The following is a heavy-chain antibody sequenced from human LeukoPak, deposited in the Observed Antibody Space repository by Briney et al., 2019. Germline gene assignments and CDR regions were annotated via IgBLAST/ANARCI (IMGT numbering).Heavy chain of an antibody. D-gene: IGHD1-26*01. CDR3: ARDGSSGSNDSGGY. CDR2: ISYDGSNK. J-gene: IGHJ4*02. CDR1: GFTFSSYA. Sequence: PGGSLRLSCAASGFTFSSYAMHWVRQAPGKGLEWVAVISYDGSNKYYVDSVKGRFTISRDNSKNTLYLQMNSLRAEDAAVYYCARDGSSGSNDSGGYWGQGTLVTVSS. V-gene: IGHV3-30-3*01.